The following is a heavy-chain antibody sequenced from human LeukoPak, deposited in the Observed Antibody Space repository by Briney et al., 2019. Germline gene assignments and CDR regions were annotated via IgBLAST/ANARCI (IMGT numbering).Heavy chain of an antibody. J-gene: IGHJ4*02. V-gene: IGHV1-2*02. CDR1: GYTFTGYY. D-gene: IGHD3-10*01. Sequence: LRASVKVSCKASGYTFTGYYMHWVRQAPGQGLEWMGWINPNSGGTNYAQKFQGRVTMTRDTSISTAYMELSRLRSDDTAVYYCARAVAVLLWFGELGYWGQGTLVTVSS. CDR2: INPNSGGT. CDR3: ARAVAVLLWFGELGY.